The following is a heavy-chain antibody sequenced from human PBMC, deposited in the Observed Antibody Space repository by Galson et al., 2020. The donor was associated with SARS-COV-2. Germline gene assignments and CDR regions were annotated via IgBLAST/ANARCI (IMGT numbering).Heavy chain of an antibody. V-gene: IGHV3-33*01. Sequence: QLGESLKISCAASGFTFSSYGMHWVRQAPGKGLEWVAVIWYDGSNKYYADSVKGRFTISRDNSKNTLYLQMNSLRAEDTAVYYCARDQFGEEYAFDIWGQGTMVTVSS. CDR2: IWYDGSNK. D-gene: IGHD3-10*01. CDR3: ARDQFGEEYAFDI. J-gene: IGHJ3*02. CDR1: GFTFSSYG.